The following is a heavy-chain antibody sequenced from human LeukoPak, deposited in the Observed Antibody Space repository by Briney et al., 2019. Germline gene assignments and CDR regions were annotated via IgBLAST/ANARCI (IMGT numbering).Heavy chain of an antibody. V-gene: IGHV4-34*01. CDR3: AKQQLVRCFDY. CDR1: DGSFSGFY. CDR2: INHSGST. D-gene: IGHD6-13*01. J-gene: IGHJ4*02. Sequence: SETLSLTCAVYDGSFSGFYWSWIRQPPGKGLEWIGEINHSGSTNYNPSLKSRVTISVDTSKNQLSLKLSSVTAADTAVYYCAKQQLVRCFDYWGQGTLVTVSS.